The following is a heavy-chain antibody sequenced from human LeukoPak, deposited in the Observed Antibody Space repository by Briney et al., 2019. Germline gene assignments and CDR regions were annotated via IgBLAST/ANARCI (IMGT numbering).Heavy chain of an antibody. CDR1: GFTVSSNF. Sequence: GGSLRLSCAASGFTVSSNFMYWVRQAPGKGLEWVSVIQSGGATNYADSVKGRFTISRDNSKNTVYLEMNSLRAEDTAVYYCARDSSGWYNYYYYGMDVWGQGTTVTVSS. V-gene: IGHV3-53*05. D-gene: IGHD6-19*01. J-gene: IGHJ6*02. CDR3: ARDSSGWYNYYYYGMDV. CDR2: IQSGGAT.